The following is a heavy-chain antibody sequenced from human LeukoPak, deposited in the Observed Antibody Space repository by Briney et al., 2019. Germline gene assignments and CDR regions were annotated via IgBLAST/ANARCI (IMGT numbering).Heavy chain of an antibody. CDR2: IYTSGST. CDR3: ATRTTYYYGSGVLGYMDV. Sequence: PSETLSLTCTVSGGSISSGSYYWSWIRLPAGKGLAWIGRIYTSGSTNYNPSLKSRVTISVDTSKNQFSLKLSSVTAADTAVYYCATRTTYYYGSGVLGYMDVWGKGTTVTVSS. V-gene: IGHV4-61*02. D-gene: IGHD3-10*01. CDR1: GGSISSGSYY. J-gene: IGHJ6*03.